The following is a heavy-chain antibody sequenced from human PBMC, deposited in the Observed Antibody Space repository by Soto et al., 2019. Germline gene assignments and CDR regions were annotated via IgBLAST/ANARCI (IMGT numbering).Heavy chain of an antibody. Sequence: QSPTLSLPCAVYGGSFSGYYWSWIRQPPGKGLEWIGEINHSGSTNYNPSLKSRVTISVDTSKNQFSLKLSSVTAADTAVYYCARRSSGWYRMAFDIWGQGTMVTVSS. CDR3: ARRSSGWYRMAFDI. D-gene: IGHD6-19*01. J-gene: IGHJ3*02. CDR1: GGSFSGYY. CDR2: INHSGST. V-gene: IGHV4-34*01.